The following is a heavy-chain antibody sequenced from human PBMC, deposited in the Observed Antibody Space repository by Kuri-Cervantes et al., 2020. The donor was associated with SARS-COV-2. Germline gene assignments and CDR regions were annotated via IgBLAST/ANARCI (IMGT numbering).Heavy chain of an antibody. CDR1: GFTFSSYA. J-gene: IGHJ4*02. Sequence: ETLSLTCAASGFTFSSYAMHWVRQAPGKGLEYVSAISSNGGSTYYANSVKGRFTISRDNSKNTLYLQMGSLRAEDMAVYYCARGFSSGYYALGYWGQGTLVTVSS. CDR3: ARGFSSGYYALGY. CDR2: ISSNGGST. D-gene: IGHD3-22*01. V-gene: IGHV3-64*01.